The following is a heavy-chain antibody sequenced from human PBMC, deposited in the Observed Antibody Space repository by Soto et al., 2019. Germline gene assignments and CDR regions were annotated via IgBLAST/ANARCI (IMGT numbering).Heavy chain of an antibody. J-gene: IGHJ5*02. Sequence: LSLSCAASGFTFGTTDMSWVRQAPGEGLEWVSTIDGSGGITYYADSVKGRFTISRDNSRNTVYLQMNSLRGDDTALYYCVKNSGWFNTWGQGALV. D-gene: IGHD3-10*01. CDR1: GFTFGTTD. CDR3: VKNSGWFNT. CDR2: IDGSGGIT. V-gene: IGHV3-23*01.